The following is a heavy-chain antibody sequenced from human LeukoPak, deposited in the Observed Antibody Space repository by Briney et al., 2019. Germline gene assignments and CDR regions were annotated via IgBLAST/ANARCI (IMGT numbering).Heavy chain of an antibody. D-gene: IGHD3-16*01. V-gene: IGHV1-18*01. CDR3: ATTGGDIYYYYMDV. CDR1: GYTFTNYA. J-gene: IGHJ6*03. CDR2: VSAYNGHT. Sequence: GGSVKVSCKASGYTFTNYAMNWVRQAPGQGLEWMGWVSAYNGHTNSAQKFQGRVTMTTDTSTSTAYMEMRSLKSDDTAVYYCATTGGDIYYYYMDVWGKGTTVTISS.